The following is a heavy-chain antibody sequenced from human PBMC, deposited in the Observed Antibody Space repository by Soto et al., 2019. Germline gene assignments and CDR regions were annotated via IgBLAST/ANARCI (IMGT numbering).Heavy chain of an antibody. CDR3: ARGGRYGDYGIFDY. V-gene: IGHV4-30-2*01. J-gene: IGHJ4*02. CDR2: IYHSGST. CDR1: GGSISSGGYS. Sequence: SETLSLTCAVSGGSISSGGYSWSWIRQPPGKGLEWIGYIYHSGSTYYNPSLKSRVTISVDRSKNQFSLKLSSVTAADTAVYYCARGGRYGDYGIFDYWGQGTLVTVSS. D-gene: IGHD4-17*01.